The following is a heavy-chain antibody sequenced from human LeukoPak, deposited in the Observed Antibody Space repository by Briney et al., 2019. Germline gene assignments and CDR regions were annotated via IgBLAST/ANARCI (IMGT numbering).Heavy chain of an antibody. CDR2: IDREDGQT. Sequence: GASVKVSCKVSGYTLSEISMHWVRQAPGKGLEWMGGIDREDGQTIYAQKFQGRVTMTEDTSTDTAYMEVSRLTSEDTAFYYCATVEYSYGAFDYWAKETLVTVP. V-gene: IGHV1-24*01. J-gene: IGHJ4*02. D-gene: IGHD5-18*01. CDR3: ATVEYSYGAFDY. CDR1: GYTLSEIS.